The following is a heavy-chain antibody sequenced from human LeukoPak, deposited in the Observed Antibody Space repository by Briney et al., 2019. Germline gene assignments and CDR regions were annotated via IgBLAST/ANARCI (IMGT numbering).Heavy chain of an antibody. J-gene: IGHJ6*03. V-gene: IGHV4-34*01. CDR3: ARTVFGVVINYYYYYMDV. CDR2: INHSGST. CDR1: GGSFSGYY. D-gene: IGHD3-3*01. Sequence: PSETLSLTCAVYGGSFSGYYWSWIRQPPGKGLEWIGEINHSGSTNYNPSLKSRVTISVDTSKNQFSLKLSSVTAADTAVYYCARTVFGVVINYYYYYMDVWGKGTTVTVSS.